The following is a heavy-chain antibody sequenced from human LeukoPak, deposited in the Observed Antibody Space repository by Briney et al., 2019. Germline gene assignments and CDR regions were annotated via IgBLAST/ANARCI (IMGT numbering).Heavy chain of an antibody. J-gene: IGHJ4*02. D-gene: IGHD1-26*01. CDR1: GFTFCSYA. CDR3: AKNTSGTYLDY. Sequence: GGSLRLSCAASGFTFCSYAMTWVRQAPGKGLEWVSSISTSGVSTNYAVSVKGRFTISRDNSKTMVYLQMNSLRAEDTAVYYCAKNTSGTYLDYWGQGILVTVSS. CDR2: ISTSGVST. V-gene: IGHV3-23*01.